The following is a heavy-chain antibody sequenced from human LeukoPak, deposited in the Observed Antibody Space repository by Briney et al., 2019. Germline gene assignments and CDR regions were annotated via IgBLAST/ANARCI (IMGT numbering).Heavy chain of an antibody. CDR2: INPNSGGT. J-gene: IGHJ5*02. V-gene: IGHV1-2*02. D-gene: IGHD3-3*01. CDR1: GYTFTGYY. Sequence: ASVKVSCKASGYTFTGYYMHWVRQAPGQGLEWMGWINPNSGGTNYAQKLQGRVTMTTDTSTSTAYMELRSLRSDDTAVYYCARCYYGFWSHNWFDPWGQGTLVAVSS. CDR3: ARCYYGFWSHNWFDP.